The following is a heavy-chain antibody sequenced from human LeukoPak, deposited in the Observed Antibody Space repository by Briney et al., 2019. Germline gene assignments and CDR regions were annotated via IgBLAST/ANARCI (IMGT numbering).Heavy chain of an antibody. D-gene: IGHD5/OR15-5a*01. CDR3: ARGGWVSSDAFDV. CDR1: GFTFNNYA. CDR2: ISGSGGST. Sequence: GGSLRLSCAASGFTFNNYAMTWVRQAPGKGLEWVSGISGSGGSTYYSVKGRFTISRDNSKNTVFLQMNSLRAEDTAVYYCARGGWVSSDAFDVWGQGTMVTVSS. V-gene: IGHV3-23*01. J-gene: IGHJ3*01.